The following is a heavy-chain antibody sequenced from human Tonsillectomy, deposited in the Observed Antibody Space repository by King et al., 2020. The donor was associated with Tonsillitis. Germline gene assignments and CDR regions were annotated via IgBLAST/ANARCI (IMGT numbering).Heavy chain of an antibody. Sequence: QLQESGPGLVKPSETLSLICTVSGGSISRYYWSWILQPPGKGLEWIWYISYSGSTNYNPSLKSRVTISVDTSKNQFSLKLRSVTAADTAVYYCARRWGTAMVTHWYFDLWGRGTLVTVSS. CDR3: ARRWGTAMVTHWYFDL. CDR1: GGSISRYY. D-gene: IGHD5-18*01. CDR2: ISYSGST. V-gene: IGHV4-59*08. J-gene: IGHJ2*01.